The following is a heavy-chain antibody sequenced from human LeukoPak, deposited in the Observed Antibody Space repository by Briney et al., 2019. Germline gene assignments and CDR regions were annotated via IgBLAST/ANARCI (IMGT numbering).Heavy chain of an antibody. V-gene: IGHV4-30-4*01. D-gene: IGHD2-15*01. CDR2: IY. CDR3: ARGAPIVVVVAATEVNWFDP. J-gene: IGHJ5*02. Sequence: SQTLSLTCTVSGGSISSGDYYWSWIRQPPGTGLEWIGYIYYNPSLKSRVTISVDTSKNQFSLKLSSVTAADTAVYYCARGAPIVVVVAATEVNWFDPWGQGTLVTVSS. CDR1: GGSISSGDYY.